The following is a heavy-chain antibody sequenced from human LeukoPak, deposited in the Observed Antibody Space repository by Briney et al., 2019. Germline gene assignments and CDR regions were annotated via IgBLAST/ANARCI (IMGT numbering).Heavy chain of an antibody. V-gene: IGHV1-18*01. CDR1: GYTFTSYG. Sequence: ASVKVSCKASGYTFTSYGINWVRQAPGQGLEWMGWISAYNGDTNYAQKLQGRVTMTTDTSTSTAYMELRSLRSDDTAVYYCARWDYYYYYMDVWGKGTTVTVSS. CDR2: ISAYNGDT. CDR3: ARWDYYYYYMDV. J-gene: IGHJ6*03.